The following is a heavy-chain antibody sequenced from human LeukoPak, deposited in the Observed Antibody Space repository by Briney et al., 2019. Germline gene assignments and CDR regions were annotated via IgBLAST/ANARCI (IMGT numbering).Heavy chain of an antibody. D-gene: IGHD4-17*01. CDR3: ARDGDDARDY. CDR1: GYTFTSYG. V-gene: IGHV1-18*01. J-gene: IGHJ4*02. Sequence: ASVKVSCKASGYTFTSYGISWVRQAPGQGLEWMGWISTYNDNTNYAHKFQGRGTMTTDTSTSTAHMGVRSLTSDDTAVYYCARDGDDARDYWGQGTLVTVAS. CDR2: ISTYNDNT.